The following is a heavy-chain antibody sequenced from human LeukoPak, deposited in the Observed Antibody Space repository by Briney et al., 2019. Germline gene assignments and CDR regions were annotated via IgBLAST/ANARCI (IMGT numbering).Heavy chain of an antibody. J-gene: IGHJ4*02. Sequence: ASVKVSCKASGYTFTSYGISWVRQAPGQALEWMGWISAYNGNTNYAQKLQGRVTMTTDTSTSTAYMELRSLRSDDTAVYYCARDRGGDYYDSSGYRDWGQATLVTVSS. CDR1: GYTFTSYG. CDR3: ARDRGGDYYDSSGYRD. D-gene: IGHD3-22*01. CDR2: ISAYNGNT. V-gene: IGHV1-18*01.